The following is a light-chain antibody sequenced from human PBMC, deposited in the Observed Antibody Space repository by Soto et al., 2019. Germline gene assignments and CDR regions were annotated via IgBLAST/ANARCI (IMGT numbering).Light chain of an antibody. CDR3: EPASLLRR. CDR1: QNVNDY. J-gene: IGKJ1*01. Sequence: QRPQTPSTLYDSVGDRVTINCRASQNVNDYLAWYQQKPGKSPKVLIYDASTLESGVPSRFSGSGSGTEFTLTICCLQADDIPTYYSEPASLLRRSAHGTKADIK. CDR2: DAS. V-gene: IGKV1-5*01.